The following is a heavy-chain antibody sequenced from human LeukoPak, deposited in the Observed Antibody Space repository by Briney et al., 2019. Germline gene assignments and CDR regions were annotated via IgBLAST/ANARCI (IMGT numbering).Heavy chain of an antibody. D-gene: IGHD3-22*01. CDR1: GGSISSGSYY. CDR2: IYTSGST. J-gene: IGHJ4*02. Sequence: PSETLSLTCTVSGGSISSGSYYWSRIRQPAGKGLEWIGQIYTSGSTNYNPSLKSRVTISVDTSKNQFSLKLSSVTAADTAVYYCARDRYYYDSSGPLFDYWGQGTLVTVSS. CDR3: ARDRYYYDSSGPLFDY. V-gene: IGHV4-61*09.